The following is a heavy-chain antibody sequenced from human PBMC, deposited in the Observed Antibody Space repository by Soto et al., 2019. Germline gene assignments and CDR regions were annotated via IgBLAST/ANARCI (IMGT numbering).Heavy chain of an antibody. J-gene: IGHJ4*02. CDR1: GGSISSGGYY. V-gene: IGHV4-31*03. Sequence: SETLSLTCTVSGGSISSGGYYWSWIRQHPGKGLEWIGYIYYSGSTYYNPSLKSRVTISVDTSKNQFSLKLSSVTAADTAVYYCARADLAAAGRPYYFDYWGQGTLVTVSS. CDR2: IYYSGST. D-gene: IGHD6-13*01. CDR3: ARADLAAAGRPYYFDY.